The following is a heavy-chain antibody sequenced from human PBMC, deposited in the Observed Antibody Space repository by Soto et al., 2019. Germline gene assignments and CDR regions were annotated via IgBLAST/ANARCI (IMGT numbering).Heavy chain of an antibody. Sequence: GGSLRLSCAASGFTFSSYSMNWVRQAPGKGLEWVSYISSSSSIIYFADSVKGRFTISRDNAKNSLYLQMNSLRGEDTAVYYCARSIAARPLFYMDVWGKGTTVTVSS. CDR1: GFTFSSYS. D-gene: IGHD6-6*01. V-gene: IGHV3-48*01. J-gene: IGHJ6*03. CDR2: ISSSSSII. CDR3: ARSIAARPLFYMDV.